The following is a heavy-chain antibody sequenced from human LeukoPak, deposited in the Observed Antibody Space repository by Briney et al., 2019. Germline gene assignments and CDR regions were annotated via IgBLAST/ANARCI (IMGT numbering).Heavy chain of an antibody. CDR3: ARGLPLYSSGWYFDF. CDR1: GFSLSDYN. CDR2: ISSSSTL. D-gene: IGHD6-19*01. J-gene: IGHJ4*02. V-gene: IGHV3-69-1*01. Sequence: GGSLRLSCAASGFSLSDYNMNWVRQAPGKGLEWVSYISSSSTLHYADSVRGRFTISRDNAKNSLYMEMKSLRAEDTAVYYCARGLPLYSSGWYFDFWGQGTLVTVSS.